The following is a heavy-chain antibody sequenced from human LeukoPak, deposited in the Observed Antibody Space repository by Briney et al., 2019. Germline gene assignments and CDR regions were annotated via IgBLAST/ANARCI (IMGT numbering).Heavy chain of an antibody. CDR3: AYRFGAAVFDP. V-gene: IGHV2-5*01. Sequence: SGPALVKPTQTLTLTCTFSGFSLSTRGGVGWLRQPPGKALEWLALAYWHDDKRYSPSLRSRLTITKDTSKNQVVLTMTNMDPVDTATYFCAYRFGAAVFDPWGLGTLVTVSS. D-gene: IGHD6-13*01. CDR1: GFSLSTRGG. J-gene: IGHJ5*02. CDR2: AYWHDDK.